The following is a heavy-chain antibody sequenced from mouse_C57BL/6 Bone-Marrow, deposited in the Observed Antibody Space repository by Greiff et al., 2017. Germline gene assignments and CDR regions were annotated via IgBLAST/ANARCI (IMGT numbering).Heavy chain of an antibody. CDR1: GYSITSGYY. CDR2: ISYDGSN. J-gene: IGHJ4*01. D-gene: IGHD1-1*01. CDR3: ARGYYSSSLYYAMDY. Sequence: VQLKESGPGLVKPSQSLSLTCSVTGYSITSGYYWNWIRQFPGNKLEWMGYISYDGSNNYNPSLKNRISITRDTSKNQFFLKLNSVTTEDTATYYCARGYYSSSLYYAMDYWGQGTSVTVSS. V-gene: IGHV3-6*01.